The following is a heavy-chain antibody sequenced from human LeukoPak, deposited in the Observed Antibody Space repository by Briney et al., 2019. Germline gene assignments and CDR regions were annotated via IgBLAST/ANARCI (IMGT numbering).Heavy chain of an antibody. CDR1: GFIVSSKY. J-gene: IGHJ4*02. D-gene: IGHD5-18*01. V-gene: IGHV3-53*01. CDR2: VYSNENT. CDR3: ARRRYSYGPLY. Sequence: PGGSLRLSWAASGFIVSSKYMSWVRQAPGKGLEWVSGVYSNENTYYADPVKGRFTISRDNSKNTLYLQMNSLRVEDTAVYYCARRRYSYGPLYWGQGTLVAVSS.